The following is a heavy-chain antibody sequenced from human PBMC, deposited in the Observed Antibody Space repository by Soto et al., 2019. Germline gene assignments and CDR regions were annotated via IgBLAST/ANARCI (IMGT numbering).Heavy chain of an antibody. CDR1: GGSVSTGSYY. Sequence: QVQLQESGPGLVKPSETLSLTCTVSGGSVSTGSYYWSWIRQPPGKGLEWIGYIYYRGSTNYNPSLKSRVTISVDTSTNQFSLKLSSVTAADTAVYYCASSGYSCVLDHWGQGTLVTVSS. V-gene: IGHV4-61*01. J-gene: IGHJ4*02. CDR3: ASSGYSCVLDH. D-gene: IGHD5-18*01. CDR2: IYYRGST.